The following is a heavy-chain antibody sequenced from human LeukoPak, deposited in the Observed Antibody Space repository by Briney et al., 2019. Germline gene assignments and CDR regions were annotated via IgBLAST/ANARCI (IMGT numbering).Heavy chain of an antibody. J-gene: IGHJ5*02. CDR1: GFTFSSYS. Sequence: GGSLRLSCAASGFTFSSYSLTWVRQAPGKGLEWVSYISPSSTSMYYADSVKGRFTISRDNARNSLYLQMNSLSTEDTALYYCARDAASGNNWFDPWGQGTLVTVSS. CDR3: ARDAASGNNWFDP. D-gene: IGHD3-3*01. CDR2: ISPSSTSM. V-gene: IGHV3-48*01.